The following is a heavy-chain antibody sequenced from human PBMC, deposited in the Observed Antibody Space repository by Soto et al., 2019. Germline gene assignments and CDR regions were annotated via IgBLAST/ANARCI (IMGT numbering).Heavy chain of an antibody. CDR2: IWYDGGNT. Sequence: QVQLVESGGGVVQPGRSLRLSCATSGFTFSSYGMHWVRQAPGKGLERVSFIWYDGGNTYYADSVKGRFTISRDNSKQTLYLQMNSLRAEDTAVYYCARQDCSSTNCYGRQEYYGLDVWGQGTTVTVSS. D-gene: IGHD2-2*01. J-gene: IGHJ6*02. CDR1: GFTFSSYG. V-gene: IGHV3-33*01. CDR3: ARQDCSSTNCYGRQEYYGLDV.